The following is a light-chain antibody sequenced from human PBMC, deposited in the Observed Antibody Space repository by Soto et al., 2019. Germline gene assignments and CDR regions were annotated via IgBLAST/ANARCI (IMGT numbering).Light chain of an antibody. CDR2: WAS. V-gene: IGKV4-1*01. J-gene: IGKJ4*01. CDR1: QSVLYSPNNKNY. CDR3: QQYYSTPLT. Sequence: DIVMTQSPDSLAFSLGERATINCKSSQSVLYSPNNKNYLAWYQHKPGQPPKLLIYWASTRESGVPDRFSGSGSGTDFTLTISSLQAEDVAVYYCQQYYSTPLTFGGGTKVDTK.